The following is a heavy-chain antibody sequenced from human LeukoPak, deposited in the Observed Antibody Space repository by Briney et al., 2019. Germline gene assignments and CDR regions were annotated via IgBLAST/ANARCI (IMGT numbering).Heavy chain of an antibody. Sequence: GGSLRLSCAASGFTFSDYYMSRIRQAPGKGLEWVSYISSSSSYTNYADSVKGRFTISRDNAKNSLYLQMNSLRAEDTAVYYCARGPYYYDSSGYYFSDYWGQGTLVTVSS. J-gene: IGHJ4*02. CDR1: GFTFSDYY. CDR2: ISSSSSYT. D-gene: IGHD3-22*01. CDR3: ARGPYYYDSSGYYFSDY. V-gene: IGHV3-11*06.